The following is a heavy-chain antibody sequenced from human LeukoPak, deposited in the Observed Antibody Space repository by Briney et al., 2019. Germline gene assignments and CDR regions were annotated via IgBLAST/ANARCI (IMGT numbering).Heavy chain of an antibody. Sequence: PGGSLRLSCAASGFTVSSNYMSWVRQAPGKGLEWVSVIYSGGSTYYADSVKGRFTISRDNSKNTLYLQMNSLIAEDTAVYYCSRDSVMRITVTGYYPYYYYGMDVWGQGTTVTVSS. CDR2: IYSGGST. CDR1: GFTVSSNY. V-gene: IGHV3-66*01. CDR3: SRDSVMRITVTGYYPYYYYGMDV. D-gene: IGHD3-9*01. J-gene: IGHJ6*02.